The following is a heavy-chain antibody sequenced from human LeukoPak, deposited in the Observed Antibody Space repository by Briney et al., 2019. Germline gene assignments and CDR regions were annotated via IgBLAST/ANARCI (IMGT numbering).Heavy chain of an antibody. D-gene: IGHD2-15*01. J-gene: IGHJ6*02. Sequence: PGGSLRLSCAASGFTFSNAWMSWVRQAPGKGLEWVGRIKSKTDGGTTDYAAPVKGRFTISRDDSKNTLYLQMNSLKTEDTAVSYCTTFRVLHCSGGSCYQGGEYYYYYGMDVWGQGTTVTVSS. CDR3: TTFRVLHCSGGSCYQGGEYYYYYGMDV. V-gene: IGHV3-15*01. CDR2: IKSKTDGGTT. CDR1: GFTFSNAW.